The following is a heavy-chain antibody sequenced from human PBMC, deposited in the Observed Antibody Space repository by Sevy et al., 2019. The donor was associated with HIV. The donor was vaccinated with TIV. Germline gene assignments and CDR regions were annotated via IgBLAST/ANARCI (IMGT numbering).Heavy chain of an antibody. J-gene: IGHJ4*02. D-gene: IGHD3-22*01. CDR1: GFIFGSHG. CDR2: ITGSGDKI. CDR3: SKGPDYYASSGTPLDY. Sequence: GGSLRLSCVGSGFIFGSHGMSWVRQAPGRGLEWVSTITGSGDKIYYADSVKGRFTISRDNSWNTLYLQMSSLRAANTAVYYCSKGPDYYASSGTPLDYWGQGTLVTVSS. V-gene: IGHV3-23*01.